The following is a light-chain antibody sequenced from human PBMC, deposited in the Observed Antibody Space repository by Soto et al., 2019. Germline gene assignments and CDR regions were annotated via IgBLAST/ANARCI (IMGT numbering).Light chain of an antibody. Sequence: LTQPASVSGSPGQSITISCTGTSSDVGGYNYVSWYQQHPGKAPKLMIYEVNYRPSGVSNRFSGSKSGNTASLTISGLQAEDEADYYCSSYTSSSTGVFGTGTKVTVL. CDR2: EVN. CDR3: SSYTSSSTGV. CDR1: SSDVGGYNY. V-gene: IGLV2-14*01. J-gene: IGLJ1*01.